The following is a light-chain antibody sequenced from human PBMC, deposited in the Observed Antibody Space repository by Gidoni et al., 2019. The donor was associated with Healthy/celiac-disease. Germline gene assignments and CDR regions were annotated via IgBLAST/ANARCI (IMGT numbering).Light chain of an antibody. Sequence: DIVMTQSPDSLAVSLGERATINCKSSQSVLYSSINKNYLAWYQQKPGQPPKLLIYWASTRESGVPDRFSGSGSGTDFTLTISSLQAEDVAVYYCQQYYSTPSYSFGQGTKLEIK. CDR2: WAS. V-gene: IGKV4-1*01. CDR3: QQYYSTPSYS. J-gene: IGKJ2*03. CDR1: QSVLYSSINKNY.